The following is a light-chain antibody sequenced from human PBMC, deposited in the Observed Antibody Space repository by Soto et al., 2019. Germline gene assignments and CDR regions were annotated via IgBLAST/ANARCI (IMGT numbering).Light chain of an antibody. V-gene: IGLV1-40*01. J-gene: IGLJ3*02. CDR2: GNS. Sequence: QSALTQPPSVSGAPGQSVTISCAGSRSNIGAGYDVHWYQQVPGTAPKVLIYGNSNRPSGVPDRFSGSQSGTSASLAITGLQAEDEADYHCQSYDSGLSAWVFGGGTTLTVL. CDR1: RSNIGAGYD. CDR3: QSYDSGLSAWV.